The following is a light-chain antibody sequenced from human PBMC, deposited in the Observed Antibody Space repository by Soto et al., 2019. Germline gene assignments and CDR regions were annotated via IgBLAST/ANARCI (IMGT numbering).Light chain of an antibody. CDR2: GVS. V-gene: IGLV2-14*03. CDR1: SSDVGAYKY. Sequence: VLTQPASVSGSPGQSVTISCTGTSSDVGAYKYVSWYQKHPGKAPKLMIYGVSNRPSEVSNRFSGSKSGNTAFLTISVLQPEDEADYYCSSFTGPTTLDVFGTGTKVTVL. J-gene: IGLJ1*01. CDR3: SSFTGPTTLDV.